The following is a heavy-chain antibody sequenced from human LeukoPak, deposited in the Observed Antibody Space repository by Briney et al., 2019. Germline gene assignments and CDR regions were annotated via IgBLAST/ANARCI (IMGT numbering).Heavy chain of an antibody. CDR2: ISSSSSYV. Sequence: GGSLRLSCAASGFTFSSYSMNWVRQAPGKGLGWVSSISSSSSYVYYADSVKGRFTISRDNAKNSLYLQMNSLRAEDTAVYYCARDPYGDPDAFDIWGQGTMVTVSS. CDR3: ARDPYGDPDAFDI. D-gene: IGHD4-17*01. J-gene: IGHJ3*02. V-gene: IGHV3-21*01. CDR1: GFTFSSYS.